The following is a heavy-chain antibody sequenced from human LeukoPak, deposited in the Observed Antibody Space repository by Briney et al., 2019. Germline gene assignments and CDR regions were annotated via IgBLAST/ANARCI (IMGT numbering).Heavy chain of an antibody. CDR3: ARDSGTTGEVKFDP. CDR2: IDHSGIT. V-gene: IGHV4-34*01. Sequence: PSETLSLTCGVYGGSFTNYYWSWIRQPPGKGLEWIGEIDHSGITNYNPALQSRLSISIDTSKNQFSLKLMSVTAADTAVYYCARDSGTTGEVKFDPWGQGTLVTVSS. J-gene: IGHJ5*02. CDR1: GGSFTNYY. D-gene: IGHD3-10*01.